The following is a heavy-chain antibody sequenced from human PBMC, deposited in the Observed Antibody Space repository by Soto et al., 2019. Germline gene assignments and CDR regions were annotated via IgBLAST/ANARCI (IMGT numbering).Heavy chain of an antibody. Sequence: SGGSLRLSCAASGFPFSTTDMSWVRQAPGKGLEWVSTIGGSGETTYYADSVKGRFTISRDNSKNTLYLQMNSLRADDTALYYCAKNSGWFNTWGQGALVTVSS. V-gene: IGHV3-23*01. J-gene: IGHJ5*02. CDR2: IGGSGETT. D-gene: IGHD3-10*01. CDR1: GFPFSTTD. CDR3: AKNSGWFNT.